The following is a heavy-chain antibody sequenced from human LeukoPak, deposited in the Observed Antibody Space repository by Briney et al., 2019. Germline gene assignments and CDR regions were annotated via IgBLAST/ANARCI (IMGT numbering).Heavy chain of an antibody. D-gene: IGHD3-10*01. CDR3: ARSPTMVRGVLDYYYYYMDV. Sequence: SVKVSCKASRGTFSSYAISWVRQAHGQGLEWMGGIIPMFGTANYAQKFQGRVTITADESTSTAYMELSSLRSEDTAVYYCARSPTMVRGVLDYYYYYMDVWGKGTTVTISS. CDR1: RGTFSSYA. CDR2: IIPMFGTA. J-gene: IGHJ6*03. V-gene: IGHV1-69*13.